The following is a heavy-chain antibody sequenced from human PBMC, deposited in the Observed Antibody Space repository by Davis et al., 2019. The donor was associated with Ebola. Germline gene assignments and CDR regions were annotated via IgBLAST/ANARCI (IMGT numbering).Heavy chain of an antibody. CDR1: GGTFSSYA. J-gene: IGHJ6*02. CDR3: AKDQVHSGSRRGAVGMDV. CDR2: IIPIFGTA. Sequence: SVKVSCKASGGTFSSYAISWVRQAPGQGLEWMGGIIPIFGTANYAQKFKGRVTITADESTSTAYMELSSLRSEDTAVYYCAKDQVHSGSRRGAVGMDVWGQGTTVTVSS. D-gene: IGHD1-26*01. V-gene: IGHV1-69*13.